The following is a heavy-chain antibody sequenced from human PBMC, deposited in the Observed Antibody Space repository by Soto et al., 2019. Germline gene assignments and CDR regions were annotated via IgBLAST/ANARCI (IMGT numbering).Heavy chain of an antibody. CDR3: ARGLEYSSGLHDFDY. D-gene: IGHD3-22*01. CDR2: IVPIFGTE. J-gene: IGHJ4*02. CDR1: GGTFSTSA. V-gene: IGHV1-69*01. Sequence: QVRLVQSGPDVRKPGFSVKVSCKASGGTFSTSAISWVRQAPGQGLEWMGGIVPIFGTEKYAPKFHGRVTLTADESTNSFYMELGSLRSADTAVYYFARGLEYSSGLHDFDYWGQGTRVTVSS.